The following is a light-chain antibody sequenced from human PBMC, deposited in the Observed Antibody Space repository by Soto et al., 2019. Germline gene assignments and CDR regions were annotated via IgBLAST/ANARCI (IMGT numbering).Light chain of an antibody. Sequence: EIVLTQSPGTLSLSPGERDTHSCRASQRVGNNYVACYQQKPGQAPRLLIHDASSRATGIPDRFSGSGSGTDFTLTISRLELEDFAVYFCQQCATSPLTFGQGTKVDIK. CDR3: QQCATSPLT. CDR1: QRVGNNY. CDR2: DAS. J-gene: IGKJ1*01. V-gene: IGKV3-20*01.